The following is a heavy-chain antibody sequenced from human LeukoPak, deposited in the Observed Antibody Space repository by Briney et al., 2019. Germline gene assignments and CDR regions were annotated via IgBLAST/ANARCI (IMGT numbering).Heavy chain of an antibody. CDR2: IKQDGSEK. Sequence: GGSLRLSCAASGFAFDIYWMSWVRQAPGKGLEWVAIIKQDGSEKYYVDSVKGRFTISRDNAESSLYLQMNSLRAEDTAVYYCARDQGVAGYVIGYWGQGTLVTVSS. V-gene: IGHV3-7*01. CDR1: GFAFDIYW. D-gene: IGHD6-19*01. CDR3: ARDQGVAGYVIGY. J-gene: IGHJ4*02.